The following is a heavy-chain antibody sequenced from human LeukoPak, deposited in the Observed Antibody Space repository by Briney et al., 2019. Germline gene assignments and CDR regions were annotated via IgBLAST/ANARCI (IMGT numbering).Heavy chain of an antibody. Sequence: GGSLRLSCAASGFTFRSYAMHWVRQAPGKGLEWVAVLSYVGSNKYYADSVQGRFTISRDNSKNTLYLQMNSLRTEDTAVYYCAKERGTDHYYYYYMDVWGKGTTVTVSS. CDR2: LSYVGSNK. J-gene: IGHJ6*03. CDR3: AKERGTDHYYYYYMDV. D-gene: IGHD1-14*01. V-gene: IGHV3-30*01. CDR1: GFTFRSYA.